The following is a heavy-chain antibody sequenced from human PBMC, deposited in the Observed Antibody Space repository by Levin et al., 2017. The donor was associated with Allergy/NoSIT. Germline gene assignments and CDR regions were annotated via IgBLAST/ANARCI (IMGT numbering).Heavy chain of an antibody. Sequence: SQTLSLTCTVSGGSISSYYWSWIRQPPGKGLEWIGYIYYSGSTNYNPSLKSRVTISVDTSKNQFSLKLSSVTAADTAVYYCARESPNRLHVPGAYYYDYGMDGWGQGTTVTVSS. CDR3: ARESPNRLHVPGAYYYDYGMDG. V-gene: IGHV4-59*01. CDR2: IYYSGST. D-gene: IGHD2-2*01. CDR1: GGSISSYY. J-gene: IGHJ6*02.